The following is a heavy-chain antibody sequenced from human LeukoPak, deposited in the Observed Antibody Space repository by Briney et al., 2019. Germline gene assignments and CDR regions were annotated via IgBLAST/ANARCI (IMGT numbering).Heavy chain of an antibody. J-gene: IGHJ3*02. CDR1: GFTFSTYA. V-gene: IGHV3-23*01. CDR2: ISAGGVSI. CDR3: AKDGDSSSWYTAFDI. Sequence: PGGSLRLSCEASGFTFSTYAMSWVRQAPGKGLEWVSAISAGGVSIHYAESVRGRITISRDNSKNTLYLQMNSLRAEDTAVYYCAKDGDSSSWYTAFDIWGQGTMVTVSS. D-gene: IGHD6-13*01.